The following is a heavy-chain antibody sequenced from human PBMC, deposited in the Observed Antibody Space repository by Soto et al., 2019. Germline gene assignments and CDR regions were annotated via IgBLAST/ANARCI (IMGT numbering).Heavy chain of an antibody. V-gene: IGHV3-7*03. CDR3: ARGYSSSPNWFDP. Sequence: GSLRLSCVASGFTFSSYWMSWVRQAPGKGLEWVANIKQDGSQTYYVDSVKGRFTISRDNTMNSLYLQMNSLRAEDTAMYYCARGYSSSPNWFDPWGQGTLVTVSS. CDR2: IKQDGSQT. CDR1: GFTFSSYW. J-gene: IGHJ5*02. D-gene: IGHD6-6*01.